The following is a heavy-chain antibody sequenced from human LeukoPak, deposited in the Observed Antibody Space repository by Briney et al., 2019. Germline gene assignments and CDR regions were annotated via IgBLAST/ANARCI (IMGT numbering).Heavy chain of an antibody. CDR3: ARSSPPPRNYYDSSGYYYYFDY. CDR2: ISAYNGNT. V-gene: IGHV1-18*04. D-gene: IGHD3-22*01. CDR1: GYTFTSYY. Sequence: ASVKVSCKASGYTFTSYYMHWVRQAPGQGLEWMGWISAYNGNTNYAQKLQGRVTMTTDTSPSTAYMELRSLRSDDTAVYYCARSSPPPRNYYDSSGYYYYFDYWGQGTLVTVSS. J-gene: IGHJ4*02.